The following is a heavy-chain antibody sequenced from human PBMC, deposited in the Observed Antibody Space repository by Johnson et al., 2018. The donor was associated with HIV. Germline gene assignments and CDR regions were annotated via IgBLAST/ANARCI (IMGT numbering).Heavy chain of an antibody. V-gene: IGHV3-30-3*02. D-gene: IGHD5-18*01. CDR1: GFTVSSYA. Sequence: QVQLVESGGGLIQPGGSLRLSCAASGFTVSSYAMHWVRQAPGKGLEWVAVISYDGSNKYYADSVKGRFTISRDNSKNTLYLQMNSLRPEDTAVYYCAKDTAMVRSAAAFDIWGQVTMVTVSS. CDR3: AKDTAMVRSAAAFDI. J-gene: IGHJ3*02. CDR2: ISYDGSNK.